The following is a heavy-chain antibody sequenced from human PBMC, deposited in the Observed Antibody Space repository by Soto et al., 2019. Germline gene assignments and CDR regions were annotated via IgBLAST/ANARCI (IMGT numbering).Heavy chain of an antibody. CDR3: AKALSAIAGDS. D-gene: IGHD2-2*01. CDR2: IKQDGSEI. V-gene: IGHV3-7*05. J-gene: IGHJ4*02. Sequence: GGALTDSRVSTRVAFVKRWRRRGRQGPGKGPEWVANIKQDGSEIYYVDSVKGRFTISRDNAKSSLYLQMTSLRAEDTAVYHCAKALSAIAGDSWGQGTLVTVSS. CDR1: RVAFVKRW.